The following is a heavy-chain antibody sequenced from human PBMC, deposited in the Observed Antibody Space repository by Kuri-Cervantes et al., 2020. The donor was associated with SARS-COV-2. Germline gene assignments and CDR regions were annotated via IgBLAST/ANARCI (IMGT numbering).Heavy chain of an antibody. CDR1: GFTFSSYA. CDR2: ISYDGSNK. D-gene: IGHD1-26*01. J-gene: IGHJ6*02. Sequence: GGSLRLSCAASGFTFSSYAMHWVRQAPGKGLEWVAVISYDGSNKYYADSVKGRFTISRDNSKNTLYLQMNSLRAEDTAVYYCAKCGELLTSSYYYYGMDVWGQGTTVTVSS. V-gene: IGHV3-30-3*02. CDR3: AKCGELLTSSYYYYGMDV.